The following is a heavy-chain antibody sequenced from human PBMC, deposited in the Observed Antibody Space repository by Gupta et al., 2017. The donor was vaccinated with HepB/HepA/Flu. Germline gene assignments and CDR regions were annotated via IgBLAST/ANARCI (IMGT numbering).Heavy chain of an antibody. CDR2: IGYDGSNK. J-gene: IGHJ5*02. CDR1: GFTFNRYG. V-gene: IGHV3-33*01. CDR3: ARDQIGASRPRETYNGLDP. D-gene: IGHD6-6*01. Sequence: QVQLFEAGGGVVQPGRSLRLSCGAAGFTFNRYGMRWVRQAPGKGLEWLAVIGYDGSNKYYADSVKGRFTISRDNSKYTLYLQMKSLRAEDTAVYYCARDQIGASRPRETYNGLDPWGQGTMVTVSS.